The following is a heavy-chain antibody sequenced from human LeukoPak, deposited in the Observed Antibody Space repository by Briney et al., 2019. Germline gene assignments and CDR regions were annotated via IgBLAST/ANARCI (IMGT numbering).Heavy chain of an antibody. CDR1: GFSLSTSGVG. CDR3: AHFSRDGYNFDY. Sequence: ESGPTLVKPTQTLTLTCTFSGFSLSTSGVGVGWIRQPPGKALEWLALIYWNDDKRYSPSLKSSLTITKDTSKNQVVLTMTNMDPVDTATYYCAHFSRDGYNFDYWGQGTLVTVSS. J-gene: IGHJ4*02. D-gene: IGHD5-24*01. V-gene: IGHV2-5*01. CDR2: IYWNDDK.